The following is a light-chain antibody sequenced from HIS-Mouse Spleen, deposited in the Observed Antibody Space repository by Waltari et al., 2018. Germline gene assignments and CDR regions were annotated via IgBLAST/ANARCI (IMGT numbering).Light chain of an antibody. V-gene: IGLV2-8*01. J-gene: IGLJ2*01. CDR2: EVS. CDR1: SSDVGGYNY. CDR3: SSYAGSNNVV. Sequence: QSALTQPPSASGSPGQSVTISCTGTSSDVGGYNYVSWYQQHPGKAPKLMIYEVSKRPSGVPDGFSGCKSGNTASLTVSGLQAEDEADYYCSSYAGSNNVVFGGGTKLTVL.